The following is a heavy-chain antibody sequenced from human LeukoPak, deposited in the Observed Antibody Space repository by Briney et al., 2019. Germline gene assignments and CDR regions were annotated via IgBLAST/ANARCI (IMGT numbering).Heavy chain of an antibody. V-gene: IGHV3-7*01. Sequence: GGSLRLSCAASGFTFSSYAMSWVRQAPGKGLEWVANIKQDGSEKYYVDSVKGRFTISRDNAKNSLYLQMNSLRAEDTAVYYCARDFGQQWLGYYYYYGMDVWGQGTTVTVSS. D-gene: IGHD6-19*01. CDR1: GFTFSSYA. CDR3: ARDFGQQWLGYYYYYGMDV. J-gene: IGHJ6*02. CDR2: IKQDGSEK.